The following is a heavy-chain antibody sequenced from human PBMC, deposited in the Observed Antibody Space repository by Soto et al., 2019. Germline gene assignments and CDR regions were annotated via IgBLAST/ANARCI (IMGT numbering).Heavy chain of an antibody. CDR2: IYYSGST. D-gene: IGHD3-9*01. V-gene: IGHV4-59*12. Sequence: TSETLSLTCTVSGGSISSYYWSWIRQPPGKGLEWIGYIYYSGSTNYNPSLKSRVTISVDTSKNQFSLKLSSVTAADTAVYYCARENTYYDILTGYSPGFDTWGQGTLVTVSS. J-gene: IGHJ5*02. CDR1: GGSISSYY. CDR3: ARENTYYDILTGYSPGFDT.